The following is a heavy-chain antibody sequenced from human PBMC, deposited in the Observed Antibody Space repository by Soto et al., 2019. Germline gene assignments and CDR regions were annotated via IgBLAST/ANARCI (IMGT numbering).Heavy chain of an antibody. Sequence: GASVKVSCKTSGYIFTSYYLHWVRQAPGQGLEWMGIINPASAGTNYAQKFQGRVTMIRDTSTSTVYMELSSLRSDDTAVYYCARGLQNSDCWGHGTLVTVSS. CDR1: GYIFTSYY. J-gene: IGHJ5*01. V-gene: IGHV1-46*03. CDR2: INPASAGT. D-gene: IGHD4-4*01. CDR3: ARGLQNSDC.